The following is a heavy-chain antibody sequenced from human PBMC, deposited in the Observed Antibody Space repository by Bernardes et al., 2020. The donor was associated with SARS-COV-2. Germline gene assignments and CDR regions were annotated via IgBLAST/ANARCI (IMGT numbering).Heavy chain of an antibody. Sequence: GGSLRLSCAASGFTFSTYWMTWVRQAPGKGLEWVANINQDGTETYYVDSVKGRFTISRDNAKNSLSLQMNSLRAEDTAVYYCARDNYDILTGYPQYYFDYWGQGTLVTVSS. CDR2: INQDGTET. CDR3: ARDNYDILTGYPQYYFDY. D-gene: IGHD3-9*01. CDR1: GFTFSTYW. J-gene: IGHJ4*02. V-gene: IGHV3-7*03.